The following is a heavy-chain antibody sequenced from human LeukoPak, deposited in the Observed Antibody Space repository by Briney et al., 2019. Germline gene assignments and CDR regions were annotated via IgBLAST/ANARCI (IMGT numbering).Heavy chain of an antibody. D-gene: IGHD2-2*02. CDR2: IYGTGTI. Sequence: PSETLSLTCTVSSGSVSSGSYYWSWIRQPAGEGLEWIGRIYGTGTINYNPSLRSRVTISLDASKNQFSLEVNSVTAADTAVYYCARGFAYTNFGSWSPGALVTVSS. J-gene: IGHJ4*02. V-gene: IGHV4-61*10. CDR1: SGSVSSGSYY. CDR3: ARGFAYTNFGS.